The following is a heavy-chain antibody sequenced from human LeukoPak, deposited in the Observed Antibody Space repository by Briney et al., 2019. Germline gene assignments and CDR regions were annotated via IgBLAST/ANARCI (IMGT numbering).Heavy chain of an antibody. J-gene: IGHJ4*02. CDR1: GGSISSYY. CDR2: IYYSGST. CDR3: ARDSCSSTSCRKKFDK. V-gene: IGHV4-59*12. Sequence: SETLSLTCTVSGGSISSYYWSWIRQPPGKGLEWIGYIYYSGSTYYNPSLKSRVTISVETSKIQFSLKLSSVTAADTAVYYCARDSCSSTSCRKKFDKWGQGTLVTVSS. D-gene: IGHD2-2*01.